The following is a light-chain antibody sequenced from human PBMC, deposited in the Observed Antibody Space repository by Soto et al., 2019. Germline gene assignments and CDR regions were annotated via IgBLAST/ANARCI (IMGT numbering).Light chain of an antibody. CDR1: QSVSSS. CDR3: QQYINGYT. J-gene: IGKJ2*01. CDR2: SAS. V-gene: IGKV3-15*01. Sequence: EVVMTQSPATLSVFPGERVTLSCRASQSVSSSLAWYQQKPGQAPRLLIYSASTRATGIPARFSGSGSGTEFTPNISRLEAEDFAVYYCQQYINGYTFGQGTKLEIK.